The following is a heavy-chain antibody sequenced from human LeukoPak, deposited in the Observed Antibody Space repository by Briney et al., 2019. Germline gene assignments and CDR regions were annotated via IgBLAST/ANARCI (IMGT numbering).Heavy chain of an antibody. CDR2: ISAYNGNT. J-gene: IGHJ4*02. CDR3: ARDRRGGSGSYRRFDY. Sequence: ASVKVSCKGSGYTFTSYGISWVRQAPGQGLEWMGWISAYNGNTNYAQKLQGRVTMTTDTSTSTAYMELRSLRSDDTAVYYCARDRRGGSGSYRRFDYWGQGTLVTVYS. V-gene: IGHV1-18*01. D-gene: IGHD3-10*01. CDR1: GYTFTSYG.